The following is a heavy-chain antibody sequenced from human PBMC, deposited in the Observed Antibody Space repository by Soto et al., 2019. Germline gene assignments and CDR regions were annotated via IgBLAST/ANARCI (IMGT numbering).Heavy chain of an antibody. D-gene: IGHD3-10*01. CDR2: ISHDGSNR. Sequence: QVQLVESGGGVVQPGRSLRLPCAVSGFTFSSYTMHWVRQAPGKGLEWVARISHDGSNRYYADSVKGRFTISRDNSKNTLYLHMNSLRTEDTAVYYCASAGGHWGQGTLVTVSS. J-gene: IGHJ4*02. CDR3: ASAGGH. V-gene: IGHV3-30-3*01. CDR1: GFTFSSYT.